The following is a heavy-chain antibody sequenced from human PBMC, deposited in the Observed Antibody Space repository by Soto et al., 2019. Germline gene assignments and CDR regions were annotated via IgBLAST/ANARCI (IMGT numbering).Heavy chain of an antibody. J-gene: IGHJ5*02. V-gene: IGHV3-7*01. CDR1: GFIFSNYW. CDR3: AIDWFDP. CDR2: IKQDGSEK. Sequence: GSLRLSCAASGFIFSNYWMSWVRQAPGKGLEWVANIKQDGSEKHYVDSVKGRFTISRDNAKNSLYLQMNSLRAEDTAVYYCAIDWFDPWGQGTLVTVSS.